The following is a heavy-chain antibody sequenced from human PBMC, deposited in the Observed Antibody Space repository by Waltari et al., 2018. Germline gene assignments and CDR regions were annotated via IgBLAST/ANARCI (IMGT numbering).Heavy chain of an antibody. CDR1: GFTFSIYA. CDR3: ALWVGWFDP. CDR2: IYSGGST. V-gene: IGHV3-23*03. Sequence: EVQLLESGGGLVQPGGSLRLSCAASGFTFSIYAMSWVRQAPGKGLEWVSVIYSGGSTYYADSVKGRFTISRDNSKNTLYLQMNSLRAEDTAVYYCALWVGWFDPWGQGTLVTVSS. D-gene: IGHD3-10*01. J-gene: IGHJ5*02.